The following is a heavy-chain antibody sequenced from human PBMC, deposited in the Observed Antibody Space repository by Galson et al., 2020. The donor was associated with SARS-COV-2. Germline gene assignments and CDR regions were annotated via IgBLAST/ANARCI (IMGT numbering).Heavy chain of an antibody. D-gene: IGHD3-3*01. V-gene: IGHV3-33*01. Sequence: GESLKISCAASGFTFSSYGMHWVRQAPGKGLEWVAVIWYDGSNTYYADSVKGRFTISRDNSKNTLYLQMNSLRAEDTAVYYCARDNDFWSGYYLDYWCQGTLVTVSS. CDR2: IWYDGSNT. CDR3: ARDNDFWSGYYLDY. J-gene: IGHJ4*02. CDR1: GFTFSSYG.